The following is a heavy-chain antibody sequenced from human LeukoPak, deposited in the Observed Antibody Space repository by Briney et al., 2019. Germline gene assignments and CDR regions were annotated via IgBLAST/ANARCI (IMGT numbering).Heavy chain of an antibody. Sequence: PSETLSLTCAVYGGSFSGYYWSWLRQPPGKGLEWIGEINHSGSTNYNPPLKSRVTISVDTSKNQFSLKLSSVTAADTAVYYCARDEDSAYGSGSYLSWGQGTLVTVSS. V-gene: IGHV4-34*01. CDR2: INHSGST. D-gene: IGHD3-10*01. CDR1: GGSFSGYY. J-gene: IGHJ5*02. CDR3: ARDEDSAYGSGSYLS.